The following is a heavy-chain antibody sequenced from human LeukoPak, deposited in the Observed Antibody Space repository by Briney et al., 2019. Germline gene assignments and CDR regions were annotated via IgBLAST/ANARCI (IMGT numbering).Heavy chain of an antibody. CDR3: AREGGPYRPLDY. CDR2: VSLQGST. CDR1: GYSISSSNW. Sequence: SDTLSLTCAVSGYSISSSNWWGWIRQPPGKGLEWIGEVSLQGSTNYNPSLMGRVAISVDMSENHISLQLTSVTAADTAVYYCAREGGPYRPLDYSGQGTLVTVSS. V-gene: IGHV4-28*03. J-gene: IGHJ4*02.